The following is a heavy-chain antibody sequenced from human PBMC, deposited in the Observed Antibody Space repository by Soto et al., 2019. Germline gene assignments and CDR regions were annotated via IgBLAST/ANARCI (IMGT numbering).Heavy chain of an antibody. CDR1: GYTFTSYG. J-gene: IGHJ5*02. CDR2: ISAYNGNT. CDR3: ARVQVVVVAATPSIGWFDP. Sequence: GASVKVSCKASGYTFTSYGISWVRQAPGQGLEWMGWISAYNGNTNYAQKLQGRVTMTTDTSTSTAYMELRSLRSDDTAVYYCARVQVVVVAATPSIGWFDPWGQGTLVTVSS. D-gene: IGHD2-15*01. V-gene: IGHV1-18*01.